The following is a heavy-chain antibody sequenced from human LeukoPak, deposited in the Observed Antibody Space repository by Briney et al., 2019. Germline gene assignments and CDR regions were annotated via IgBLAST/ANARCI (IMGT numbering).Heavy chain of an antibody. CDR3: LRDLIR. J-gene: IGHJ4*02. Sequence: GGSLRLSCAASGFTVSSNYMTWVRQPPGKGLVWLSRISTDGRSTYYADSVKGRFTISRDNARNTLYLQMNSLRAEDTAVYYCLRDLIRGDQGTLVTVSS. D-gene: IGHD3-10*01. CDR2: ISTDGRST. CDR1: GFTVSSNY. V-gene: IGHV3-74*01.